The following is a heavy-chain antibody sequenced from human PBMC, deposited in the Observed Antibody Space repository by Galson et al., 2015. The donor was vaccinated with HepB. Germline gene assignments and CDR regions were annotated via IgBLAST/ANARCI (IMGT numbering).Heavy chain of an antibody. CDR2: ILYDGSNK. CDR3: ARALPITIVWGDAFDI. D-gene: IGHD3-10*01. CDR1: GLTFGSYS. Sequence: SLRLSCAASGLTFGSYSMHWVRQAPGKGLEWVAVILYDGSNKYYADSVKGRFTISRDNSKNTPYLQMNSLRAEDTAVYYCARALPITIVWGDAFDIWGQGTMVTVSS. V-gene: IGHV3-30-3*01. J-gene: IGHJ3*02.